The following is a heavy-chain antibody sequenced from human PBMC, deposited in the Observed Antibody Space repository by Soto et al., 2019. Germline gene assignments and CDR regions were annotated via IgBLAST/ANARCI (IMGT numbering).Heavy chain of an antibody. Sequence: EVQLVESGGGLVQRGGSLRLSCAASGFTFSIYCMNWVRQAPGRGLEWLSYISSSSATIYYTDSVKGRFTISRDNANDSLYLQMSSLGDDDTAVYYCAREDIVGATPDSWGQGTLVTVSS. CDR3: AREDIVGATPDS. D-gene: IGHD1-26*01. CDR1: GFTFSIYC. J-gene: IGHJ4*02. CDR2: ISSSSATI. V-gene: IGHV3-48*02.